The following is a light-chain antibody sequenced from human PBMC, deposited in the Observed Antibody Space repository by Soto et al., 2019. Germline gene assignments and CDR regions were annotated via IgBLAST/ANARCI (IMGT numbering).Light chain of an antibody. CDR2: AAS. CDR3: QQSYSTPLT. J-gene: IGKJ4*01. CDR1: QISSSY. Sequence: DIQMTQSPSSLSASVGDRVTITFRASQISSSYLNWGQQKPAPAPKLLIYAASSLQSGVPSRFSGSGSGTDFTLTIRSLQPEDLATYYCQQSYSTPLTCGGGTKVEIK. V-gene: IGKV1-39*01.